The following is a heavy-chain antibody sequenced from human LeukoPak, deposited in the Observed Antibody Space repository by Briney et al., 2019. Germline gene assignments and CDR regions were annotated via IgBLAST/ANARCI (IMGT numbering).Heavy chain of an antibody. J-gene: IGHJ4*02. CDR2: INHSGST. V-gene: IGHV4-34*01. CDR3: ARGHDSSGWYFDY. Sequence: SETLSLTCAVYGGSFSGYYWSWIRQPPGKGLGWIGEINHSGSTNYNPSLKSRVTISVDTSKNQFSLKLSSVTAADTAVYYCARGHDSSGWYFDYWGQGTLVTVSS. D-gene: IGHD6-19*01. CDR1: GGSFSGYY.